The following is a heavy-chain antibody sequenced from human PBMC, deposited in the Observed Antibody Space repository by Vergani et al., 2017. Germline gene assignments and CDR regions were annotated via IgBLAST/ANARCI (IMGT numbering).Heavy chain of an antibody. V-gene: IGHV3-23*01. CDR2: IKNTGDST. D-gene: IGHD5-24*01. CDR3: GRGSDNYN. CDR1: GFTFSSHA. Sequence: HLLESGGGLVQPGGSLRLSCVASGFTFSSHAMSWVRQGHGQGLEWVSSIKNTGDSTHYADSVKGRFTISRDNSKNTLYLQMNSLRVEDTAVYYCGRGSDNYNWCQGTLVTVSS. J-gene: IGHJ4*02.